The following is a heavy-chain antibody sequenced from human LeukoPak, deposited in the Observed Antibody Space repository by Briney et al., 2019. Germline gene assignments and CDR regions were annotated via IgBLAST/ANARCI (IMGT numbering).Heavy chain of an antibody. D-gene: IGHD6-19*01. CDR3: ARDRWVAVTKTFDP. J-gene: IGHJ5*02. Sequence: GGSLRLSCAASGFTFSSYGMNWVRQAPGKGLEWVSGFSGSTGSTHYADSVKGRFTISRDNSKNTLFLQMNSLRAEDTAVYYCARDRWVAVTKTFDPWGQGTLVTVSS. CDR2: FSGSTGST. V-gene: IGHV3-23*01. CDR1: GFTFSSYG.